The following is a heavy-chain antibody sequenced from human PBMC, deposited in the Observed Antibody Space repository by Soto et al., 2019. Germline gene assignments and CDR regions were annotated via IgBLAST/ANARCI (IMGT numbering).Heavy chain of an antibody. J-gene: IGHJ4*02. CDR3: AKDRGNSGWGSIFEI. CDR1: GFSFSSYA. Sequence: GSLRLSCAASGFSFSSYAMTWVRQAPGRGLEWVSVISGSASHIDYADSLKGRFTISRDNSKNTVYLQMDSLRAEDTATYYCAKDRGNSGWGSIFEIWGQGTLVTVSS. V-gene: IGHV3-23*01. D-gene: IGHD6-19*01. CDR2: ISGSASHI.